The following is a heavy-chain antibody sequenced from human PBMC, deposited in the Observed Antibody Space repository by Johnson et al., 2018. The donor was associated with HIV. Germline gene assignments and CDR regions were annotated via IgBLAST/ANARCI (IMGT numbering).Heavy chain of an antibody. J-gene: IGHJ3*02. CDR3: ARGGVNDAFDI. V-gene: IGHV3-30*04. Sequence: HVQLVESGGGVVQPGRSLRLSCAASGFTFSTYAMHWVRQAPGKGLEWVAVISYDGTNKYYADSVKGRFTISRVNSKNTLYLQMNSLRAEDTAVYYCARGGVNDAFDIWGQGTMVTVSS. CDR2: ISYDGTNK. D-gene: IGHD3-16*01. CDR1: GFTFSTYA.